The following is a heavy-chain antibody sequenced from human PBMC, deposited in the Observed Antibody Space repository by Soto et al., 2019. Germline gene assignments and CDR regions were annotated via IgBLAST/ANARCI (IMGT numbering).Heavy chain of an antibody. CDR1: GFSLSTTAVG. CDR3: AHIAYAWVLGGFDY. Sequence: QVTLKESGPTLVKPTQTLTLTCTFSGFSLSTTAVGVGWIRQPPGRALVWLAVIYWDDDKRYSPSLKSRLTITKDTSKNQVVLTMTNMDPVDTGTYYCAHIAYAWVLGGFDYWGQGTLVTVSS. D-gene: IGHD3-16*01. J-gene: IGHJ4*02. CDR2: IYWDDDK. V-gene: IGHV2-5*02.